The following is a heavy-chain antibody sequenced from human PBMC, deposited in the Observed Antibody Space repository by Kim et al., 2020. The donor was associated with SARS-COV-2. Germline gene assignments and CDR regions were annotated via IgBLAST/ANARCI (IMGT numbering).Heavy chain of an antibody. Sequence: DYAGSVKSRITINAETSKNQFSLQLNSVSPEDAAVYYCARDTPGKKAYDIWGKGRMVTVSS. CDR3: ARDTPGKKAYDI. V-gene: IGHV6-1*01. J-gene: IGHJ3*02.